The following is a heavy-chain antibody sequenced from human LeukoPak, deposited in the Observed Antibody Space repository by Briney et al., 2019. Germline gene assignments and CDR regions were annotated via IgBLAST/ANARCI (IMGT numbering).Heavy chain of an antibody. CDR3: ARLSLKVLEWSPTKGKETHYFDY. J-gene: IGHJ4*02. V-gene: IGHV4-4*02. D-gene: IGHD3-3*01. Sequence: SETLSLTCAVPGGSISSSNGWSWVRQPPGRGLEWIGEIYHSGSTHYNPSLKSRVTILEDKPKNQFTLEMSSVTAADTAVSYCARLSLKVLEWSPTKGKETHYFDYWGQGTLVTVSS. CDR2: IYHSGST. CDR1: GGSISSSNG.